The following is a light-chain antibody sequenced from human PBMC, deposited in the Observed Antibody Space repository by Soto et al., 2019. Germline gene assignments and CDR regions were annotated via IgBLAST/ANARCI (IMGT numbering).Light chain of an antibody. CDR1: QSVSSSS. CDR2: DAS. J-gene: IGKJ2*01. CDR3: QQYGSSTYT. V-gene: IGKV3D-20*01. Sequence: EIVLTQSPATLSLSPGERATLSCGASQSVSSSSLAWYQQKPGLAPRLLIYDASSRATGIPDRFSGSGSGTDFTLTISRLEPEDFAVYYCQQYGSSTYTFGQGTKLEIK.